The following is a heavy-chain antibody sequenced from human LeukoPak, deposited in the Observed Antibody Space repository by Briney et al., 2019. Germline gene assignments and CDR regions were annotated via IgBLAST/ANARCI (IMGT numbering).Heavy chain of an antibody. V-gene: IGHV4-59*08. D-gene: IGHD5-12*01. CDR3: AGHKHSGYDSDGMDV. CDR2: IYYSGST. J-gene: IGHJ6*02. Sequence: SETLSLTCTVSGGSISSYYWSWIRQPPGKGLEWIGYIYYSGSTNYNPSLKSRVTISVDTSKNQFSLKLSSVTAADTAVYYCAGHKHSGYDSDGMDVWGQGTTVTVSS. CDR1: GGSISSYY.